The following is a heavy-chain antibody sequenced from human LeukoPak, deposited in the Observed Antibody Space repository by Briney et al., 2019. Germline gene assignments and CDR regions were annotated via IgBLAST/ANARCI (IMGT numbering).Heavy chain of an antibody. Sequence: GGSLRLSCAASGFTVSSKYMSWVRQAPGKGLEWVSVIYSGGSTYYADSVKGRFTISRDNSKNTLYLQMNSLRAEDTAVYYCVRRAGGYSHPYDYWGQGTLVTVSS. J-gene: IGHJ4*02. CDR2: IYSGGST. CDR1: GFTVSSKY. D-gene: IGHD4-23*01. V-gene: IGHV3-66*04. CDR3: VRRAGGYSHPYDY.